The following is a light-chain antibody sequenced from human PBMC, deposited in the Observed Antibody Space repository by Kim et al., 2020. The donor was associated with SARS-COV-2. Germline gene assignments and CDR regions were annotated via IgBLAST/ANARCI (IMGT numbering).Light chain of an antibody. J-gene: IGKJ2*01. V-gene: IGKV3-11*01. Sequence: SLSPGERATRTCRASQTVRSHLAWYPPKPGQAPRLLIYDASNRATGIPARCSGSGSGTDFTLTISSLEPEDFAIYYCQQRGDWPPTFGQGTKLEI. CDR1: QTVRSH. CDR2: DAS. CDR3: QQRGDWPPT.